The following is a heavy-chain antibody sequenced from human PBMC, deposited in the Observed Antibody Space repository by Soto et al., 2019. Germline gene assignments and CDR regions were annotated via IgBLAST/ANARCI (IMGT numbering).Heavy chain of an antibody. Sequence: QVQLVQSGAEVKKPGASVKVSCKASGYTFTSYAMHWVRQAPGQRLEWMGWINAGNGNTKYSQKFQGRVTITRDTSASTAYMELSSLRSEDTAVYYCARGSYYCYGMDVWGQGTTVTVSS. CDR3: ARGSYYCYGMDV. CDR1: GYTFTSYA. CDR2: INAGNGNT. J-gene: IGHJ6*02. V-gene: IGHV1-3*01.